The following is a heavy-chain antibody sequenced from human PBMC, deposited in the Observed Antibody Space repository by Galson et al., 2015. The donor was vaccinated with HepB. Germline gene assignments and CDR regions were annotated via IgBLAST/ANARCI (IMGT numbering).Heavy chain of an antibody. Sequence: CAISGDSVSSNSAAWNWIRQSPSRGLEWLGRTYYRSKWYNDYAVSVKSRITINPDTSKNQFSLQLNSVTPEDTAVYYCARERASSGWYLAGSAFDIWGQGTMVTVSS. V-gene: IGHV6-1*01. CDR3: ARERASSGWYLAGSAFDI. CDR1: GDSVSSNSAA. J-gene: IGHJ3*02. D-gene: IGHD6-19*01. CDR2: TYYRSKWYN.